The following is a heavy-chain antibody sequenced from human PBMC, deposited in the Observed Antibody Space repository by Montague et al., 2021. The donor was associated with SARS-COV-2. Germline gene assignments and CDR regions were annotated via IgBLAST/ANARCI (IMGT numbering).Heavy chain of an antibody. CDR3: ARIPVGSKYYFDF. J-gene: IGHJ4*02. V-gene: IGHV6-1*01. Sequence: CAISGDSASSNIATWNWIRQSPSRGLEWLGRTYYRSKWYNDYAESVKSRITIDPDTSKHQFSLHLNSVTPEDTAVYYCARIPVGSKYYFDFWGQGTLVTVSP. CDR2: TYYRSKWYN. CDR1: GDSASSNIAT. D-gene: IGHD2-2*01.